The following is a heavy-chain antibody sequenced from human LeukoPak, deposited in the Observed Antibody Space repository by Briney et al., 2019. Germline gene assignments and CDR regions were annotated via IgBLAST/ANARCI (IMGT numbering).Heavy chain of an antibody. Sequence: SETLSLTCTVSGGSISSSSYYWGWIRQPPGKGLEWIGSIYYSGSTYYNPSLKSRVTISVDTSKNQFSLKLSSVTAADTAVYYCARLAIAVAGDADYWGQGTLVTVSS. D-gene: IGHD6-19*01. CDR1: GGSISSSSYY. CDR3: ARLAIAVAGDADY. CDR2: IYYSGST. J-gene: IGHJ4*02. V-gene: IGHV4-39*07.